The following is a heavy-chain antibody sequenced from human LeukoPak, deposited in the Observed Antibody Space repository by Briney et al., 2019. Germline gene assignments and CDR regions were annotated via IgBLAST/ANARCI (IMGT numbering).Heavy chain of an antibody. CDR3: ATTRGYSTNDAFDI. V-gene: IGHV4-59*01. CDR2: MYHTGTS. Sequence: SETLSLTCSVSGASITTYYWNWIRHSPGKVLEWIGYMYHTGTSDYNPSLQSRVTIALDTPNNKVSLTLTSVTAADTAVYYCATTRGYSTNDAFDIWGQGTRVTVSS. J-gene: IGHJ3*02. D-gene: IGHD5-18*01. CDR1: GASITTYY.